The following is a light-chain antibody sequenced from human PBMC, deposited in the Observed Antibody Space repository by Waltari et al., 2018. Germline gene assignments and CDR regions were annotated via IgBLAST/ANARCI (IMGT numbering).Light chain of an antibody. CDR3: QHYVSLPVT. CDR2: HAS. CDR1: QSLSIY. Sequence: EIVLTQSPGTLSPSPGERATPSCRASQSLSIYLAWYQQKPGRAPRLLIYHASSRATGVPDRFSGSGSGTDFSLTISRLEPEDFAVYYCQHYVSLPVTFGQGTKVEIK. V-gene: IGKV3-20*01. J-gene: IGKJ1*01.